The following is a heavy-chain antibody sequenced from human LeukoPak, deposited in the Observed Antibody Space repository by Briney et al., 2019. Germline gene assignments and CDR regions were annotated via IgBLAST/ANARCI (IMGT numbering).Heavy chain of an antibody. Sequence: GGSLRLSCAASGFTFDDYGMSWVRQAPGKGLEWVSGINWNGGSTGYADSVKGRFTISRDNAKSSLYLQMNSLRAEDTALYYCARAHTYSSSWYLDYWGQGTLVTVSS. CDR3: ARAHTYSSSWYLDY. CDR1: GFTFDDYG. V-gene: IGHV3-20*04. D-gene: IGHD6-13*01. J-gene: IGHJ4*02. CDR2: INWNGGST.